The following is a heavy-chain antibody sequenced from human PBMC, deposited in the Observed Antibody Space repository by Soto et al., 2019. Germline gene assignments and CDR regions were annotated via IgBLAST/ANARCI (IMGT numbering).Heavy chain of an antibody. Sequence: QVQLVQSGTEVRKPGASVKVSCKASGYTFTNYGINWVRQAPGQGLEWMGWISTYNVNTYYAQKFKGRATLTTDTATNTAYMELRSLTADDTAVYYGARARTVTTSLDLWGLGTLVTVSS. CDR3: ARARTVTTSLDL. V-gene: IGHV1-18*04. D-gene: IGHD4-17*01. J-gene: IGHJ5*02. CDR2: ISTYNVNT. CDR1: GYTFTNYG.